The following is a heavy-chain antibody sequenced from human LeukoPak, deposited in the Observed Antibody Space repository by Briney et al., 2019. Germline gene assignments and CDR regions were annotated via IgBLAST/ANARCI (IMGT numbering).Heavy chain of an antibody. J-gene: IGHJ6*02. D-gene: IGHD3-10*01. CDR1: EYTFTGYY. CDR2: INFNTAGT. Sequence: ASVKVSCKTSEYTFTGYYIHWMRPAPGQGLEWLGWINFNTAGTNYTQKCKGRVTMTSDTSISALYMELSGLIPDYTAIYYCARSGYYYGLDVWGQGTTVTVSS. CDR3: ARSGYYYGLDV. V-gene: IGHV1-2*02.